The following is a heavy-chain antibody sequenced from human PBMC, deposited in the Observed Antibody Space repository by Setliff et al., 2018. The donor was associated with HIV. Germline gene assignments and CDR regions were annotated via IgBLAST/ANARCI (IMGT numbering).Heavy chain of an antibody. J-gene: IGHJ5*02. V-gene: IGHV4-59*01. CDR1: GDSIGTYY. Sequence: PSETLSLTCTVSGDSIGTYYWSWIRQPPGKGPEWIGHIYNSESTKYNPSLKSRVTISVDTSTNQFSLKLSSVTAADTAVYYCAKRTFGSGRLDPWGQGTLVTV. CDR2: IYNSEST. D-gene: IGHD3-16*01. CDR3: AKRTFGSGRLDP.